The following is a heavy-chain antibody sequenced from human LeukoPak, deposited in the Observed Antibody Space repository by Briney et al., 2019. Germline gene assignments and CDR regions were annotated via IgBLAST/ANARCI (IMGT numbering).Heavy chain of an antibody. CDR2: IFHTGTT. D-gene: IGHD2-2*01. V-gene: IGHV4-59*08. CDR1: GGSISSYY. J-gene: IGHJ4*02. Sequence: PSETLSLTCTVPGGSISSYYWTWIRLPPGKGLECLGFIFHTGTTNYNPSLKSRVTISLDTSKNQLSLKLSSVTAADTAIYYCARTYCSTNACPFDHWGQGTLVTVSS. CDR3: ARTYCSTNACPFDH.